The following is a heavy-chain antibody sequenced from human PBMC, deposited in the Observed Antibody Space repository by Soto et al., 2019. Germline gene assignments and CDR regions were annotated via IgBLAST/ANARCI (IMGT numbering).Heavy chain of an antibody. V-gene: IGHV1-69*01. D-gene: IGHD3-22*01. J-gene: IGHJ4*02. CDR3: ARGGSGYVWFNAF. Sequence: QEQLVQSGAEVKKPGSSVKVSCKASGGLFSSYAISWVRQAPGQGLEWMGGIIPVFNTAYYARNFQGRVTITADESTSTAYMELSGLRSEDTAIYYCARGGSGYVWFNAFWGQGTLVTVSS. CDR2: IIPVFNTA. CDR1: GGLFSSYA.